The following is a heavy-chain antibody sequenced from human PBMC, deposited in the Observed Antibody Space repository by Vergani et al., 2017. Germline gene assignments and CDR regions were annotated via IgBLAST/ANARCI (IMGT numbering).Heavy chain of an antibody. D-gene: IGHD2-2*02. J-gene: IGHJ3*01. CDR3: AKICSGISCYIDEAFDL. CDR1: GFTFSSYG. V-gene: IGHV3-30*02. Sequence: VQLLQSGGGVIQPGGSVRLSCAASGFTFSSYGMHWVRQAPGKGLEWVAFIRYDGSNKYYADSVKGRFTISRDNSKNTLYLQMNSLRAEDTAVYYCAKICSGISCYIDEAFDLWGQGTKVTVSS. CDR2: IRYDGSNK.